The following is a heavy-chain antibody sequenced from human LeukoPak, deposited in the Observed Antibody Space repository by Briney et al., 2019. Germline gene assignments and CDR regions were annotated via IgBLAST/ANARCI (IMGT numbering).Heavy chain of an antibody. CDR1: GITFRNYW. Sequence: GGSLRLSCAASGITFRNYWMSWVCRAPGKGLERVANMRHEGNEKYCVHSVKVRFTISRDNAQNSLYLQMNNLSAEDTAVYYCARDLGHSGYDLYDYWGQGTLVTVSS. D-gene: IGHD5-12*01. CDR2: MRHEGNEK. J-gene: IGHJ4*02. CDR3: ARDLGHSGYDLYDY. V-gene: IGHV3-7*01.